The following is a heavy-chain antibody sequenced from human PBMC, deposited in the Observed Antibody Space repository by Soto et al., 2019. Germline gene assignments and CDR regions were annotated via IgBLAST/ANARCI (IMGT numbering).Heavy chain of an antibody. V-gene: IGHV3-30*18. Sequence: QVHLVESGGGVVHPGRSLRLSCAASGFTFSNYGMHWVRQAPGKGLEWVAVISYDGSNEYYADSVKGRFTVSRDNSKATLYLQMNSLRTEDTAVYYCAKDIAPVDGGYLDYWGQGTLVTVSS. CDR1: GFTFSNYG. D-gene: IGHD6-19*01. CDR2: ISYDGSNE. CDR3: AKDIAPVDGGYLDY. J-gene: IGHJ4*02.